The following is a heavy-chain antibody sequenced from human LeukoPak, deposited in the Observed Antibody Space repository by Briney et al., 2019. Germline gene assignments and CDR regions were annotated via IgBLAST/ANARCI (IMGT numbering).Heavy chain of an antibody. CDR3: ARVGDGLNDAFDI. D-gene: IGHD5-24*01. CDR2: INPKTGGT. CDR1: GYIFTGHY. Sequence: ASVKVSCKASGYIFTGHYMNWVRQAPGQGLEWMGRINPKTGGTNFAQNFQGRVTMTRDTSISTGYMELTRLRPDDTAMYYCARVGDGLNDAFDIWGQGTMATVSS. J-gene: IGHJ3*02. V-gene: IGHV1-2*06.